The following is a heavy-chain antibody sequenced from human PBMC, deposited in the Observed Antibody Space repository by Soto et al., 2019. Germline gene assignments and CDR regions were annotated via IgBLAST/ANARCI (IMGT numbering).Heavy chain of an antibody. J-gene: IGHJ6*03. CDR2: ISYDGSNK. CDR1: GFTFSSYG. CDR3: AKGPSLYYYYMDV. Sequence: GGSLRLSCAASGFTFSSYGMHWVRQAPGKGLEWVAVISYDGSNKYYADSVKGRFTISRDNSKNTLYLQMNSLRAEDTAVYYCAKGPSLYYYYMDVWGKGTTVTVSS. V-gene: IGHV3-30*18.